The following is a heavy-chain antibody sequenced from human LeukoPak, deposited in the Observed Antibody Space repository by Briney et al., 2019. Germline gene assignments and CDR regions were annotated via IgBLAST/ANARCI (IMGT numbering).Heavy chain of an antibody. D-gene: IGHD1-26*01. CDR2: ISSSSSYM. V-gene: IGHV3-21*01. J-gene: IGHJ5*02. Sequence: GGSLRLSCAASGFTFSSYSMNWVRQAPGKGLEWVSSISSSSSYMYYADSVKGRFTISRDNAKNSLYLQMNSLRAEDTAVYYCARDGSGSYSAFDPWGQGTLVTVSS. CDR3: ARDGSGSYSAFDP. CDR1: GFTFSSYS.